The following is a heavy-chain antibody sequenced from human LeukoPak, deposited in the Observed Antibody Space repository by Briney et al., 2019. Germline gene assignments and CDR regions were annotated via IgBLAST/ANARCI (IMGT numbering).Heavy chain of an antibody. CDR2: IYYSGST. CDR1: GGSISSYY. CDR3: ARLTGYDSSGLYYYYMDV. Sequence: SETLSLTCTVSGGSISSYYWSWIRQPPGKGLEWIGYIYYSGSTNYDPSLKSRVTISVDTSKNQFSLKLSSVTAADTAVYYCARLTGYDSSGLYYYYMDVWGKGTTVTVSS. V-gene: IGHV4-59*08. D-gene: IGHD3-22*01. J-gene: IGHJ6*03.